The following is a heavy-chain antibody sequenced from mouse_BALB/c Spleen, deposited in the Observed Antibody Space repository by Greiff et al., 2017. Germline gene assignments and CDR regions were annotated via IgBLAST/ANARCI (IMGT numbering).Heavy chain of an antibody. V-gene: IGHV1-80*01. CDR2: IYPGDGDT. J-gene: IGHJ4*01. Sequence: QVQLQQSGAELVRPGSSVKISCKASGYAFSSYWMNWVKQRPGQGLEWIGQIYPGDGDTNYNGKFKGEATLTADKSSSTAYMQLSSLTSEDSAVYFCARNYGSDYAMDYWGQGTSVTVSS. CDR1: GYAFSSYW. CDR3: ARNYGSDYAMDY. D-gene: IGHD1-1*01.